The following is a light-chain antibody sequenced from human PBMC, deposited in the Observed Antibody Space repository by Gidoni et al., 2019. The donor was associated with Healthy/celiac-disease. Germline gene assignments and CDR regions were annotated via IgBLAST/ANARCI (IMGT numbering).Light chain of an antibody. CDR3: QSYDSSLSGSV. CDR2: GNS. CDR1: SSNIGAGYD. V-gene: IGLV1-40*01. J-gene: IGLJ2*01. Sequence: QSVLTQPPSVSEAPGQRVNISCTGSSSNIGAGYDVHWYQQLPGTAPKLLIYGNSNRPSGVPDRFSGSKSGTSASLAITGLQAEDEADYYCQSYDSSLSGSVFGGGTKLTV.